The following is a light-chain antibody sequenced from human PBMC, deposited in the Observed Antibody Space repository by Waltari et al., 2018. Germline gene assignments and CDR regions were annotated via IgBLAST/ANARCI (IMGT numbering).Light chain of an antibody. CDR1: QDISNY. J-gene: IGKJ2*01. Sequence: DIQMTQSPSSLSASVVDRVTITSQASQDISNYLNWYQQKPGKAPKLLIYDASNLETGVPSRFSGSGSGTDFTFTISSLQPEDIATYYCQQYDNLPGYTFGQGTKLEIK. CDR2: DAS. V-gene: IGKV1-33*01. CDR3: QQYDNLPGYT.